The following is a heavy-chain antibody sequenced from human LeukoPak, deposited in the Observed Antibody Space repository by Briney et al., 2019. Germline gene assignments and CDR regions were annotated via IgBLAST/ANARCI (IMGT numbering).Heavy chain of an antibody. V-gene: IGHV4-4*07. CDR1: GGSFSSYY. D-gene: IGHD1-26*01. Sequence: KPSETLSLTCTVSGGSFSSYYWGWIRQPAGKRLEWIGRIYTSGSTTYNPSLKSRVTISVNTSKNQVSLKLNSVSAADTAVYYCARPTGSYYVDYWGQGTLVTVSS. CDR2: IYTSGST. J-gene: IGHJ4*02. CDR3: ARPTGSYYVDY.